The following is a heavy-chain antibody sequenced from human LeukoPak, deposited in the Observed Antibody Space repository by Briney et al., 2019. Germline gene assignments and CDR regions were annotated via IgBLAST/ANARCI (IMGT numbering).Heavy chain of an antibody. CDR2: IIPIFGTA. CDR3: ARPRVERYYDRSGSFDY. Sequence: ASVKVSCTASVGTFSTYAISWVRQAPGHGLEWMGGIIPIFGTANYAQKFQGRVTITADESTSTAYMELSSLRSEDTAVYYCARPRVERYYDRSGSFDYWGQGTLVTVSS. CDR1: VGTFSTYA. V-gene: IGHV1-69*13. J-gene: IGHJ4*02. D-gene: IGHD3-22*01.